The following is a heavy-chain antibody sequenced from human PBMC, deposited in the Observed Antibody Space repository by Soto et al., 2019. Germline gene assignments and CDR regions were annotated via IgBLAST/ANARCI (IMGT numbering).Heavy chain of an antibody. Sequence: PGGSLRLSCAASGFTFSSYAMSWVRQAPGKALEWVAAISGSGGSTYYADSVKGRFTISRDNSKNTLYLQMNSLRAQDTAVYNCAKAESSVLRFLELFPYYYGMDVWGQGTTVTVSS. D-gene: IGHD3-3*01. CDR3: AKAESSVLRFLELFPYYYGMDV. J-gene: IGHJ6*02. CDR1: GFTFSSYA. CDR2: ISGSGGST. V-gene: IGHV3-23*01.